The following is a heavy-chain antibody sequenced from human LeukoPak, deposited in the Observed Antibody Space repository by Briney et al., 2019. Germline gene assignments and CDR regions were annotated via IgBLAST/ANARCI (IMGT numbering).Heavy chain of an antibody. CDR2: IKQDASEK. CDR3: ARGGYTYGH. V-gene: IGHV3-7*03. Sequence: GASVKVSCKASGGTFSSYAISWVRQAPGKGLEWVANIKQDASEKYYVDSVKGRFTISRDNAKNSLYLQMNSLRAEDTAVYYCARGGYTYGHWGQGTLVTVSS. J-gene: IGHJ4*02. CDR1: GGTFSSYA. D-gene: IGHD5-18*01.